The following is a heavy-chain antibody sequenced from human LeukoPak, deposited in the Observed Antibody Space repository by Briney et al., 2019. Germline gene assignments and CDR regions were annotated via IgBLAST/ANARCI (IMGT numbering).Heavy chain of an antibody. CDR2: INPNSGGT. Sequence: ASVKVSCKASGYTITGYYMHWVRQAPGQGLEWMGRINPNSGGTNYAQKFQGRVTMTRDTSISTAYMELSRLRSDDTAVYYCARDHEDDYGDYWGQGTLVTVSS. V-gene: IGHV1-2*06. D-gene: IGHD2-15*01. CDR1: GYTITGYY. CDR3: ARDHEDDYGDY. J-gene: IGHJ4*02.